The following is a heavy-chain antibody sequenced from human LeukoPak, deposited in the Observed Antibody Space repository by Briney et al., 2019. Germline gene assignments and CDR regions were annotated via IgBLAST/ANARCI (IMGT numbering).Heavy chain of an antibody. D-gene: IGHD5-12*01. CDR1: GGSIRTFY. Sequence: SETLSLTCTVSGGSIRTFYLSWIRQPVGKGLEWIGRMSPSATTYNPSLKSRVTISVDTSKNQFSLKLSSVTAADTAVYYCARSVGWINWFDPWGQGTLVTVSS. CDR2: MSPSATT. J-gene: IGHJ5*02. CDR3: ARSVGWINWFDP. V-gene: IGHV4-4*07.